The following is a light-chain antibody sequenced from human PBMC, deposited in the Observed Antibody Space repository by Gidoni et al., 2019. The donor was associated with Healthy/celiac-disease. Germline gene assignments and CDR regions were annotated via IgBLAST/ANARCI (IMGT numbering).Light chain of an antibody. Sequence: NFMLTQPHSVSEAAGKTVTISCTGSSGSIASNYVQWYQQRPGSAPTTVIYEDNQRPSGVPARFSGSIDSSSNSASLTISGLKTEDEADYYCQSYDSSIWVFGGGTKLTVL. CDR2: EDN. CDR3: QSYDSSIWV. J-gene: IGLJ3*02. V-gene: IGLV6-57*02. CDR1: SGSIASNY.